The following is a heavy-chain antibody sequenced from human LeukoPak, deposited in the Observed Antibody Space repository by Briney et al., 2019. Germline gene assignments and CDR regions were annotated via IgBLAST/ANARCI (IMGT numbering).Heavy chain of an antibody. J-gene: IGHJ4*02. CDR1: GFIFDDYT. CDR2: INWDGTST. Sequence: GGSLRLSCVASGFIFDDYTMHWVRQVPGKGLEWVSLINWDGTSTYYAESVKGRFIVARDNSKNVLYLQMNSLRTDDSAIYYCAKDSPIYCSGGSRPTDYWGQGTRVTVSS. D-gene: IGHD2-15*01. V-gene: IGHV3-43*01. CDR3: AKDSPIYCSGGSRPTDY.